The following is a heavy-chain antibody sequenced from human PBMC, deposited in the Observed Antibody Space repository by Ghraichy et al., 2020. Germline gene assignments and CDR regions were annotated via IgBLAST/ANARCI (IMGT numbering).Heavy chain of an antibody. Sequence: GGSLRLSCAASGFTFSSYGMHWVRQAPGKGLEWVAVIWYDGSNKNYADSVKGRFTISRDNSKNTLYLQMNSLRAEDTALYYCAKDARSSSSPILGRDVWGRGTTVTVSS. V-gene: IGHV3-33*06. CDR1: GFTFSSYG. CDR3: AKDARSSSSPILGRDV. CDR2: IWYDGSNK. D-gene: IGHD2-2*01. J-gene: IGHJ6*02.